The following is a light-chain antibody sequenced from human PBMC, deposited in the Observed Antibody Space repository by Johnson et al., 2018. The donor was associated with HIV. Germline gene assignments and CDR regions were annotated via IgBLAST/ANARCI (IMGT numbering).Light chain of an antibody. CDR1: SSNIGNNY. J-gene: IGLJ1*01. Sequence: QSVLTQPPSVSAAPGQKVTISCSGSSSNIGNNYVSWYQQLPGTAPNLLIYENNKRPSGIPDRFSGSKSGTSATLGTTGLQTGDEADYYCGTWDSSLSASYGFGPRVKVTVL. V-gene: IGLV1-51*02. CDR2: ENN. CDR3: GTWDSSLSASYG.